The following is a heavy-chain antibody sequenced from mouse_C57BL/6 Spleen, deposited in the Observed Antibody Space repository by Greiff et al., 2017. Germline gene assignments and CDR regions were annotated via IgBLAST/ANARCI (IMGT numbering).Heavy chain of an antibody. CDR3: AKEDYYGSSFYAMDY. J-gene: IGHJ4*01. D-gene: IGHD1-1*01. CDR1: GFTFSSYA. V-gene: IGHV5-4*01. Sequence: EVQGVESGGGLVKPGGSLKLSCAASGFTFSSYAMSWVRQTPEKRLEWVANISDGGSYTYYPDNVKGRFTISRDNAKNNLYLQMSHLKSEDTAMYYGAKEDYYGSSFYAMDYWGQGTSVTISS. CDR2: ISDGGSYT.